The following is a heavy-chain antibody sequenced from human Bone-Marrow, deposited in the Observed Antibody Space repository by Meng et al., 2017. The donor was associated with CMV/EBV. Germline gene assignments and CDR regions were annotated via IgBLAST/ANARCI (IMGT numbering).Heavy chain of an antibody. CDR2: IYWDDDQ. J-gene: IGHJ4*02. D-gene: IGHD1/OR15-1a*01. V-gene: IGHV2-5*02. CDR3: AHRLGGNNWNTGHFDY. Sequence: FSLSTSGVGVGWIRQPPGKALEWLALIYWDDDQRYSPSLRSRLTITKDTSKNQVVLTMTNMDPVDTGTYYCAHRLGGNNWNTGHFDYWGQGTLVTVSS. CDR1: FSLSTSGVG.